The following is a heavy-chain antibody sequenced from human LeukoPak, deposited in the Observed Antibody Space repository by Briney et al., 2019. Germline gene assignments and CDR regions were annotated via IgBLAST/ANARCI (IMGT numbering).Heavy chain of an antibody. CDR3: AKHLSAMASFDH. V-gene: IGHV3-23*01. CDR2: ITASGSTT. D-gene: IGHD5-18*01. J-gene: IGHJ4*02. Sequence: GGSLRLSCAASGFTFRSYVMTWVRQAPGKGLERVSSITASGSTTYYADSVKGRFTISRDNSKNILYLQMNSLRAEDTAVYYCAKHLSAMASFDHWGQGTLVTVSS. CDR1: GFTFRSYV.